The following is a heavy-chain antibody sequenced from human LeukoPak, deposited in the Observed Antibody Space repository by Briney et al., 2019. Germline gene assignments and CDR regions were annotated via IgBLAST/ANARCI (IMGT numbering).Heavy chain of an antibody. D-gene: IGHD1-26*01. CDR2: ISWNSGSI. V-gene: IGHV3-9*01. Sequence: PGGSLRLSCAASGFTFDDYAMHWVRQAPGKGLEWVSGISWNSGSIGYADSVKGRFTISRDNAKNSLYLQMNSLRAEDTALYYCVRGRPYYYDYWGQGTLVTVSS. CDR3: VRGRPYYYDY. CDR1: GFTFDDYA. J-gene: IGHJ4*02.